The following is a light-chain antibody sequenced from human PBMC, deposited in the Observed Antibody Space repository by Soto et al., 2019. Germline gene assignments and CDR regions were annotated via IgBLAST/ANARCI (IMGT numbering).Light chain of an antibody. CDR3: QQRSSWPPSFP. J-gene: IGKJ3*01. Sequence: EIVLTQSPATLSLSPGERATLSCRASQSVTSNFAWYQQKPGQAPRLLIYDASSRATGIPARFSGSGSGTDFTLTISSLEPEDFAVYYCQQRSSWPPSFPFGPGTKVDIK. V-gene: IGKV3-11*01. CDR2: DAS. CDR1: QSVTSN.